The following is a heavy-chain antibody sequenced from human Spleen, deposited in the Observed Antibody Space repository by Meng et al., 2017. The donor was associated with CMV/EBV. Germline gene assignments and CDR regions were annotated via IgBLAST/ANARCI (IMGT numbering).Heavy chain of an antibody. CDR1: FRTYN. Sequence: FRTYNMNWVRQAPGKGLEWVSSISSSSEYIYYADSVKGRFTISRDNAKNSLFLQMNSLRAEDTAVYYCARIPTQDDFWSGYRHYFDYWGQGILVTVSS. CDR2: ISSSSEYI. CDR3: ARIPTQDDFWSGYRHYFDY. D-gene: IGHD3-3*01. J-gene: IGHJ4*02. V-gene: IGHV3-21*01.